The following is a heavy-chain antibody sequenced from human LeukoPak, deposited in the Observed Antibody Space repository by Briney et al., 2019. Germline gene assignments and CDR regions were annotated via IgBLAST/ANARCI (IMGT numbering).Heavy chain of an antibody. CDR2: FDPEDGET. CDR1: GYTLTELS. J-gene: IGHJ4*02. CDR3: ATDRLLPETVGATGEH. D-gene: IGHD1-26*01. V-gene: IGHV1-24*01. Sequence: ASVKVSCKVSGYTLTELSMHWVQQAPGKGLEWMGGFDPEDGETIYAQKFQGRVTMTEDTSTDTAYMELSSLRSEDTAVYYCATDRLLPETVGATGEHWGQGTLVTVSS.